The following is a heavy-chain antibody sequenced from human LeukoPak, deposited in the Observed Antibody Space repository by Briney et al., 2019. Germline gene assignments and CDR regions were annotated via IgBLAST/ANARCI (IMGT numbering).Heavy chain of an antibody. CDR2: IYYSGST. J-gene: IGHJ4*02. Sequence: SETLSLTCTVSGGSISSGDYYWSWIRQPPGKGLEWIGYIYYSGSTYYSPSLKSRVTISVDTSKNQFSLKLSSVTAADTPVYYCARGIAGATGVYFDYWGQGTLVTVSS. V-gene: IGHV4-30-4*01. CDR1: GGSISSGDYY. D-gene: IGHD1-26*01. CDR3: ARGIAGATGVYFDY.